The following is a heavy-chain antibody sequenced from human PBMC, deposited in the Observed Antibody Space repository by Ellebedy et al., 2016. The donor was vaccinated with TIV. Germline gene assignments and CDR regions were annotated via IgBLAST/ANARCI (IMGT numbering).Heavy chain of an antibody. J-gene: IGHJ6*02. CDR3: ARHGADVVVPAAAPGNYYYGMDV. D-gene: IGHD2-2*01. CDR1: GYSFTSNW. CDR2: IYPGDSDT. V-gene: IGHV5-51*01. Sequence: GESLKISXKDSGYSFTSNWIGWVRQMPGKGLEWMGIIYPGDSDTRYSPSFQGQVTISADKSISTAYLQWSSLKASDTAMYYCARHGADVVVPAAAPGNYYYGMDVWGQGTTVTVSS.